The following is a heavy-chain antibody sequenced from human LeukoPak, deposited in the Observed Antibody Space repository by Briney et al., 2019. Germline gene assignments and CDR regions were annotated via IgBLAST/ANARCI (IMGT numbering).Heavy chain of an antibody. V-gene: IGHV3-30-3*01. CDR1: GFTFSSYA. CDR2: ISYDGSNK. CDR3: ARASLTGSWFDP. Sequence: PGGSLRLSCAASGFTFSSYAMHWVRQAPGKGLEGVAVISYDGSNKYYADSVKGRFTISRDNSKNTLYLQMNSLRAEDTAVYYCARASLTGSWFDPWGEGTLVTVSS. J-gene: IGHJ5*02. D-gene: IGHD1-26*01.